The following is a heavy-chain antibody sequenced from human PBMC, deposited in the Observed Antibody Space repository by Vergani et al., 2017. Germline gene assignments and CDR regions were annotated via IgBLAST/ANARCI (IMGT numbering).Heavy chain of an antibody. D-gene: IGHD2-21*02. CDR3: ARDIVDGYCGGDCYRAPNWFDP. CDR1: GGSISSGGYY. CDR2: IYYSGRT. Sequence: QVQLQESGPGLVKPSQTLSLTCTVSGGSISSGGYYWSWIRQHPGKGLEWIGYIYYSGRTYYNPSLKSRVTISVETSKNQFSMKLSSVTAADTAVYYCARDIVDGYCGGDCYRAPNWFDPWGQGTLVTVSS. J-gene: IGHJ5*02. V-gene: IGHV4-31*03.